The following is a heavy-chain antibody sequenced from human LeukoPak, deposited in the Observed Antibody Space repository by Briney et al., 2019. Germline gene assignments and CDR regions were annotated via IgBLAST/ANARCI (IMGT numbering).Heavy chain of an antibody. CDR3: ARDKHKALQLASGYYYYGMDV. D-gene: IGHD1-1*01. J-gene: IGHJ6*02. V-gene: IGHV1-2*02. CDR1: GYTFTGYS. CDR2: INLKSGGT. Sequence: ASVKVSCKASGYTFTGYSIHWVRQAPGQGLEWMGWINLKSGGTNYAQKFQARVTMTRETSISTAYMELSRLRSDDTAVYYCARDKHKALQLASGYYYYGMDVWGQGTTVTVSS.